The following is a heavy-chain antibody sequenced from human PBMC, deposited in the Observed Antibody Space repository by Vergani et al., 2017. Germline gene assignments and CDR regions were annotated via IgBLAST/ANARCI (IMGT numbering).Heavy chain of an antibody. CDR2: ISWNSGSI. V-gene: IGHV3-9*01. D-gene: IGHD4-17*01. CDR3: AKGQQPWGTNLNYGDYGDYYGMDV. Sequence: EVQLVESGGGLVQPGRSLRLSCAASGFTFDDYAMHWVRQAPGKGLEWVSGISWNSGSIGYADSVKGRFTISRDNAKNSLYLQMNSLRAEDTALYYCAKGQQPWGTNLNYGDYGDYYGMDVWGQGTTVTVSS. J-gene: IGHJ6*02. CDR1: GFTFDDYA.